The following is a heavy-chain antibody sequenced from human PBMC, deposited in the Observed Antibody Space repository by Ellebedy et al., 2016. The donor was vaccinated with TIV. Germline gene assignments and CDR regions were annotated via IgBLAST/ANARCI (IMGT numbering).Heavy chain of an antibody. V-gene: IGHV1-46*01. D-gene: IGHD3-16*01. CDR1: GYNFTRYH. CDR3: ARDLGVHWYFDL. CDR2: INPSGGRT. Sequence: ASVKVSXXASGYNFTRYHMHWVRQAPGQGLEWMGIINPSGGRTSYAQKFQGRVTMTTDTSTSTAYMELRSLRSDDTAIYYCARDLGVHWYFDLWGRGTLVTVSS. J-gene: IGHJ2*01.